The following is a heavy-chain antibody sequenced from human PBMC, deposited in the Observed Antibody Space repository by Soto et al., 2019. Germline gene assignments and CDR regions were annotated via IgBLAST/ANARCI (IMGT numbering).Heavy chain of an antibody. CDR3: ARDCLPAAICWFDP. V-gene: IGHV1-18*01. D-gene: IGHD2-2*01. J-gene: IGHJ5*02. Sequence: ASVKVSCKASGYTFTSYGISWVRQAPGQGLEWMGWISPYNGNANYAQKFQGRVTITTDASTSTAYRELSSLRSEETAVYCCARDCLPAAICWFDPWGQGTLVTVSS. CDR2: ISPYNGNA. CDR1: GYTFTSYG.